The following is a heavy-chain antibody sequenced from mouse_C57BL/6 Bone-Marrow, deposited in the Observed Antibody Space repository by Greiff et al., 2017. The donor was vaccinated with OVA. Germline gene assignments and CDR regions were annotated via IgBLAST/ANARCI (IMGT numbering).Heavy chain of an antibody. J-gene: IGHJ3*01. CDR2: INPNYGTT. D-gene: IGHD2-1*01. CDR3: ARVYYGHYDWFAY. Sequence: EVQLQQSGPELVKPGASVKISCKASGYSFTDYNMNWVKQSNGKNLEWIGVINPNYGTTSYTQKFKGKATLTVDQSSSTAYMQLNSLTSEDSAVYYCARVYYGHYDWFAYWGQGTLVTVSA. CDR1: GYSFTDYN. V-gene: IGHV1-39*01.